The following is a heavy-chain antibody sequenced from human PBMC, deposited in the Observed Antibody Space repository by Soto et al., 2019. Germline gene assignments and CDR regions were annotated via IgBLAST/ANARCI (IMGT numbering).Heavy chain of an antibody. CDR1: GDSVSINNYN. D-gene: IGHD3-16*01. CDR2: IYYSGTT. Sequence: ETLSLTCAVSGDSVSINNYNWSWIRQPPGKGLEWIGYIYYSGTTNYNSYLKSRLSLSVDMSKNQFSLKLASVTAADTAVYFCARSQRGRTAFTFDYWGQGALVTVSS. J-gene: IGHJ4*02. V-gene: IGHV4-61*01. CDR3: ARSQRGRTAFTFDY.